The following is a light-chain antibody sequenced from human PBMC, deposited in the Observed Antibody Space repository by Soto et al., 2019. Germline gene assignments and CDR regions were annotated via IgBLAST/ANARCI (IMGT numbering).Light chain of an antibody. CDR1: RAISTN. Sequence: DIQLTQSPSLLSASVGDRVTISCRASRAISTNLAWYQQEPGKAPKLVIYAASTLQSGVPSRFSGSGSGAEFTLTISSLQPEDFATYYCQHLNGYPRTFGQGTKVEIK. CDR2: AAS. J-gene: IGKJ1*01. CDR3: QHLNGYPRT. V-gene: IGKV1-9*01.